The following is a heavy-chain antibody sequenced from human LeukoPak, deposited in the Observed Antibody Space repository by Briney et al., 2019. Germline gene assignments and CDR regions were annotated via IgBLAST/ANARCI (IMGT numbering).Heavy chain of an antibody. J-gene: IGHJ4*02. CDR2: IYYSGST. D-gene: IGHD6-19*01. CDR1: GDSINDRY. Sequence: PSETLSLTCTVSGDSINDRYWSWIRQPPGWGLEWIGYIYYSGSTNYNPSLKSRVTISVDTSKNQFSLKLSSVTAADTAVYYCARGGWSNDYWGQGTLVTVSS. V-gene: IGHV4-59*11. CDR3: ARGGWSNDY.